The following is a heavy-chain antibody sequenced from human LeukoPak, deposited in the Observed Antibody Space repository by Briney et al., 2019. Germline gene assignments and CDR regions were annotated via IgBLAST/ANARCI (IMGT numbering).Heavy chain of an antibody. J-gene: IGHJ4*02. D-gene: IGHD6-13*01. CDR3: ARGPPESSNSDY. Sequence: ASVKVSCKASGYTFTSYDINWVRQATGQGLEWMGWMNPNSANTGYAQKFQGRVTMTRNTSISTAYMELSSLRSEGTAVYYCARGPPESSNSDYWGQGTLVTVSS. CDR1: GYTFTSYD. V-gene: IGHV1-8*01. CDR2: MNPNSANT.